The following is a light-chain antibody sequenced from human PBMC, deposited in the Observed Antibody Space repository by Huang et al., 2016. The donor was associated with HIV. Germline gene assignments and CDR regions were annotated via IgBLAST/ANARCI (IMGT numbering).Light chain of an antibody. V-gene: IGKV3-11*01. CDR1: QSVSSY. CDR3: QQRTNWPLYT. J-gene: IGKJ2*01. CDR2: VTS. Sequence: EIVLTQSPATLSLSPGERATLSCRASQSVSSYLAWYQQKPGQSPRLLIYVTSNRATDIPARVSGSGSGADFTLTISSLEPEDFAVYYCQQRTNWPLYTFGQGTKLEIK.